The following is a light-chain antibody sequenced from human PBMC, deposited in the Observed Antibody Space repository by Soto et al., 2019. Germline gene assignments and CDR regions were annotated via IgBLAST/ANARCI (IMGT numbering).Light chain of an antibody. CDR2: DTS. CDR1: QSVSTY. CDR3: HQWNT. Sequence: LTQSPVTLSLSPGESATLSCRASQSVSTYLAWYQQKPGQPPRLLIYDTSYRVAGIPARFTGSRSGTDFTLTISSLEPEDFALYICHQWNTFGRGTKVDIK. V-gene: IGKV3-11*01. J-gene: IGKJ1*01.